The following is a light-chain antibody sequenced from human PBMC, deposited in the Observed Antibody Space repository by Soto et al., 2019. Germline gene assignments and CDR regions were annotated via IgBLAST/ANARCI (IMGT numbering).Light chain of an antibody. CDR1: QSVSGY. J-gene: IGKJ4*01. CDR2: DAS. Sequence: EIVLTQSPATLSLSPGERATLSCRASQSVSGYLAWYQQKPGQVPRLVIYDASNRATGIPARFSGSGSGTDFTLTISSLEHEHFPVYYCQQSSNWPLTFGGGTKADSK. CDR3: QQSSNWPLT. V-gene: IGKV3-11*01.